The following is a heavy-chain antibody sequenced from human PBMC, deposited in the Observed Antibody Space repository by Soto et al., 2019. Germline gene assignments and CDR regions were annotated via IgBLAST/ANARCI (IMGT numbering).Heavy chain of an antibody. D-gene: IGHD5-18*01. Sequence: QVQLVESGGGVVQPGRSLRLSCAASGFTFSSYAMHWVRQAPGKGLEWVAVISYDGSNKYYADSVKGRFTISRDNSKNTLYLQMNSLRAEDTAVYYCARDRGGYSYCLFDYWGPGTLVTVSS. J-gene: IGHJ4*02. V-gene: IGHV3-30-3*01. CDR3: ARDRGGYSYCLFDY. CDR1: GFTFSSYA. CDR2: ISYDGSNK.